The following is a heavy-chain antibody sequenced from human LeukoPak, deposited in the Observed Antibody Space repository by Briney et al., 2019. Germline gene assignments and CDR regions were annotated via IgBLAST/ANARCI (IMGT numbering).Heavy chain of an antibody. J-gene: IGHJ3*02. D-gene: IGHD6-19*01. CDR2: IYYSGST. CDR1: GGSISSSSYY. V-gene: IGHV4-39*07. Sequence: PSETLSLTCTVSGGSISSSSYYWGWIRQPPGKGLEWIGSIYYSGSTYYNPSLKSRVTISVDTSKNQFSLKLSSVTAADTAVYYCASLGFTSVAVDAFDIWGQGTMVTVSS. CDR3: ASLGFTSVAVDAFDI.